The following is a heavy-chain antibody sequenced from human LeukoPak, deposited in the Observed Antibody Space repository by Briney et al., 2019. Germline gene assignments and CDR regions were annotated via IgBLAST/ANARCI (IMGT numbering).Heavy chain of an antibody. CDR3: ARLNIAADAFDI. V-gene: IGHV5-51*01. D-gene: IGHD5-12*01. J-gene: IGHJ3*02. Sequence: GESLKISCKGSGYSFTSYWIGWVRQMPGKGLEWMGIIHPGDSDSRYSPSFQGQVTISADKSISIANLQWSSLKASDTAMYYCARLNIAADAFDIWGQGTMVTVSS. CDR2: IHPGDSDS. CDR1: GYSFTSYW.